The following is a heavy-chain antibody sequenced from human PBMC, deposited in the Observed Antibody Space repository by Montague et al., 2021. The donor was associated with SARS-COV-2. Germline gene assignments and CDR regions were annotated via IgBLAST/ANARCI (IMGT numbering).Heavy chain of an antibody. CDR3: ASPKEGSGYYRPFDY. J-gene: IGHJ4*02. Sequence: SETLSLTCGVSGASVTSTNWWSWVRQPTGKGLEWIGEIYHTGNTNYSSSLKSRVYISLDKSKNQLSLRLNSVTAADTAVYYCASPKEGSGYYRPFDYWGQGALVTVSS. CDR2: IYHTGNT. D-gene: IGHD3-22*01. V-gene: IGHV4-4*02. CDR1: GASVTSTNW.